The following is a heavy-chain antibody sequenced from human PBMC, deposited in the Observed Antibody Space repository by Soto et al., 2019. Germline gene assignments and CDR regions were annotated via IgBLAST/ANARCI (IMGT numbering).Heavy chain of an antibody. D-gene: IGHD3-9*01. CDR1: GVSVGSGGYY. CDR2: IKYSGTT. Sequence: QVQLQESGPGLVKASQTLSLTCTVSGVSVGSGGYYWSWIRQVPGKGLEWIGYIKYSGTTHYSPSLKCCVNISFDKSKNQVFLKLRFVTGADTAVYFCARDVRDTGYSYWFDPWGQGILVAVST. J-gene: IGHJ5*02. CDR3: ARDVRDTGYSYWFDP. V-gene: IGHV4-31*03.